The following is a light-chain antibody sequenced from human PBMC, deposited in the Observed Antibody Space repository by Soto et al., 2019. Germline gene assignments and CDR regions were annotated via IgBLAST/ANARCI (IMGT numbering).Light chain of an antibody. J-gene: IGKJ4*01. V-gene: IGKV3-20*01. CDR2: GAS. Sequence: EIVLTQSPGTVSLSPGDRATLSCRASQSVSSNYLAWYQQKPGQAPRLLIYGASSRATGIPDRFSGSGSGTDFTLTISRLEPEDFAVYYCQRYGTSLPLTFGGGTKVEIK. CDR3: QRYGTSLPLT. CDR1: QSVSSNY.